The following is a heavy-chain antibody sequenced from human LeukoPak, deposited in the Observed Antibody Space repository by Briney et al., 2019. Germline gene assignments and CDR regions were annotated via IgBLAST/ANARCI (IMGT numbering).Heavy chain of an antibody. CDR3: ARGGGGNSYGY. CDR2: ISRSSSTI. CDR1: GFTFSNYW. D-gene: IGHD4-23*01. Sequence: PGGSLRLSCGASGFTFSNYWMRWVRQAPGKGLEGVSYISRSSSTIDYADSVKGRFTIYRDKGKNSLYLQMNSLRAEDTAVYYCARGGGGNSYGYWGQGTLVTVSS. J-gene: IGHJ4*02. V-gene: IGHV3-48*01.